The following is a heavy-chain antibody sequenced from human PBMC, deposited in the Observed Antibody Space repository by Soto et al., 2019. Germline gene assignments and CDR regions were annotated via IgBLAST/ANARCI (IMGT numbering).Heavy chain of an antibody. V-gene: IGHV3-15*01. Sequence: GGSLRLSCAASGFTFSNAWMSWVRQAPGKGLEWVGRIKSKTDGGTTDYAAPVKGRFTISRDDSKNTLYLQMNSLKTEDTAVYYCTTDLGYCSSTSCFYMDVWGKGTTVTVSS. D-gene: IGHD2-2*01. CDR1: GFTFSNAW. CDR2: IKSKTDGGTT. J-gene: IGHJ6*03. CDR3: TTDLGYCSSTSCFYMDV.